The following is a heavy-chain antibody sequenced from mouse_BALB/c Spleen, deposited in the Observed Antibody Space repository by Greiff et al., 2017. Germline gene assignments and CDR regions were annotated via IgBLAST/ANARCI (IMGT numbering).Heavy chain of an antibody. CDR2: IWAGGST. J-gene: IGHJ3*01. V-gene: IGHV2-9*02. CDR1: GFSLTSYG. CDR3: ARDLTGPPAY. D-gene: IGHD4-1*01. Sequence: QVQLKESGPGLVAPSQSLSITCTVSGFSLTSYGVHWVRQPPGKGLEWLGVIWAGGSTNYNSALMSRLSISKDNSKSQVFLKMNSLQTDDTAMYYCARDLTGPPAYWGQGTLVTVSA.